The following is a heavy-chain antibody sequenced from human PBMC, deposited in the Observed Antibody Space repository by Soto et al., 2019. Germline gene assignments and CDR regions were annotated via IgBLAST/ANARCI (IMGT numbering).Heavy chain of an antibody. V-gene: IGHV4-31*03. J-gene: IGHJ4*02. CDR3: AGEYTYGSNFFDC. Sequence: QVQLQESGPGLVKPSQTLSLTCTVSGGSISSAAYYWSWIRQHPGQGLEWIGYIAHSGNTYYNPSLKSRVIISVDTSKNQFSLSLTSVTAADTAVYYCAGEYTYGSNFFDCWGQGALVTVSS. CDR1: GGSISSAAYY. D-gene: IGHD2-2*02. CDR2: IAHSGNT.